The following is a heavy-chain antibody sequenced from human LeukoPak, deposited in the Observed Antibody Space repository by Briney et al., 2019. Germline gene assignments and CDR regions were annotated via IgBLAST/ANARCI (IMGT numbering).Heavy chain of an antibody. CDR1: GFTFNNYY. J-gene: IGHJ4*02. V-gene: IGHV3-7*01. CDR3: ARDSGWYPVDY. Sequence: GGSLRLSCAASGFTFNNYYMTWVRQAPGKGLGWVANIKQDGSVKNYVDTVKGRFTIARDNTKNSLYQQMNSLRAEDMAVYYCARDSGWYPVDYWGRGTLATVSS. D-gene: IGHD6-19*01. CDR2: IKQDGSVK.